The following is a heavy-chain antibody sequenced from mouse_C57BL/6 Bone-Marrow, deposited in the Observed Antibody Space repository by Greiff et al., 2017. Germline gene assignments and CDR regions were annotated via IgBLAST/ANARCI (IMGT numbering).Heavy chain of an antibody. D-gene: IGHD2-1*01. CDR3: AKPRSTMVTTAWFAY. CDR1: GFSLTSYG. J-gene: IGHJ3*01. Sequence: VHLVASGPGLVAPSPCLSISCTVSGFSLTSYGVSWVRQPPGQGLEWLGVIWGDGSSNYHSALISRLSISKDNSKGQVFFKLNILQTDDTATYDCAKPRSTMVTTAWFAYWGQGTLVTVSA. V-gene: IGHV2-3*01. CDR2: IWGDGSS.